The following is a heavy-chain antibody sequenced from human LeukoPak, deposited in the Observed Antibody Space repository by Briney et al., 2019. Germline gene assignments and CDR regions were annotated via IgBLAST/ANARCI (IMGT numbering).Heavy chain of an antibody. D-gene: IGHD5-18*01. CDR2: IRSSSTYI. CDR3: ARLRDSSMVYDAFDM. J-gene: IGHJ3*02. Sequence: PGGSLRFSCAASGFTFSSYSMIWVRQAPRKGLEWVSSIRSSSTYIFYADAVKGRFSISRDNAKNSLYLQMNSLRAEDTAMYYCARLRDSSMVYDAFDMWGQGTMVTVSS. V-gene: IGHV3-21*01. CDR1: GFTFSSYS.